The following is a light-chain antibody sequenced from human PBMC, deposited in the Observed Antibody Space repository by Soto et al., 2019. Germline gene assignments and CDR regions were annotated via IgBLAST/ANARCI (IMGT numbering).Light chain of an antibody. J-gene: IGLJ2*01. V-gene: IGLV4-69*01. CDR2: VNSDGSH. CDR3: QTWGTGIDVV. CDR1: SGHSTLA. Sequence: QSVLTQSPSASASLGASVRLTCTLTSGHSTLAIAWHQQQPARGPRFLMKVNSDGSHTKGDGIPGRFSGSRSGAEHYLTISSLQSEDEADYYCQTWGTGIDVVFGGGTKFTVL.